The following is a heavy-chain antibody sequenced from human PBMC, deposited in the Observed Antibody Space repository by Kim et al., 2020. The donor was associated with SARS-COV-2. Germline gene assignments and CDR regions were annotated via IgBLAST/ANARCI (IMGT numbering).Heavy chain of an antibody. CDR3: ARGGVMVRGAKGAFDY. D-gene: IGHD3-10*01. V-gene: IGHV4-34*01. CDR1: GGSFSGYY. CDR2: INHSGST. J-gene: IGHJ4*01. Sequence: SETLSLTCAVYGGSFSGYYWSWIRHPPGKGLEWIGEINHSGSTNYNPSLKSRVTISVDTSKNQFSLKLSSVTAADTAVYYCARGGVMVRGAKGAFDYWG.